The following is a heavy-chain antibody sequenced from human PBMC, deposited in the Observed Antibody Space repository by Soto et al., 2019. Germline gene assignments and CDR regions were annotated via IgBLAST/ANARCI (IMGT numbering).Heavy chain of an antibody. CDR3: AKSFTPLPGSLMGVLYFDL. J-gene: IGHJ4*02. V-gene: IGHV3-23*01. Sequence: GGSLRLSCAASGFTFSSYAMSWVRQAPGKGLEWVSAFSASGGGSYYADSVVGRFSISRDNSKNTLHLQMNSLRAEDTAVYYCAKSFTPLPGSLMGVLYFDLWGLGTLVTVSS. CDR1: GFTFSSYA. CDR2: FSASGGGS. D-gene: IGHD1-26*01.